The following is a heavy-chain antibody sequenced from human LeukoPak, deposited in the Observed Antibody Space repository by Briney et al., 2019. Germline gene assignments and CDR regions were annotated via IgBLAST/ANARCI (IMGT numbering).Heavy chain of an antibody. V-gene: IGHV3-49*04. D-gene: IGHD3-10*01. CDR2: IRSKAYGGTT. J-gene: IGHJ6*02. CDR1: GFTFGDYA. CDR3: TRARLWFGELWNYYYYYGMDV. Sequence: PARSLRLSCTAPGFTFGDYAMSGVRQAPGKGLAWVGFIRSKAYGGTTEYAASVKGRFTISRDDSKSIAYLQMNSLKTEDTAVYYCTRARLWFGELWNYYYYYGMDVWGQGTTVTVSS.